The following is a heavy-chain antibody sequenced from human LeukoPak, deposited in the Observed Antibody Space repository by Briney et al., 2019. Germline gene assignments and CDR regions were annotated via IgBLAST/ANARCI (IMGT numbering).Heavy chain of an antibody. CDR3: AVGSGYDSSGYSDY. CDR2: IRYDGSNK. J-gene: IGHJ4*02. Sequence: PGGSLRLSCAASGFTFSSYGMHWVRQAPGKGLEWVAFIRYDGSNKYYADSVKGRFTISRDNSKNTLYLQMNSLRAEDTAVYYCAVGSGYDSSGYSDYWGQGTLVTVSS. CDR1: GFTFSSYG. D-gene: IGHD3-22*01. V-gene: IGHV3-30*02.